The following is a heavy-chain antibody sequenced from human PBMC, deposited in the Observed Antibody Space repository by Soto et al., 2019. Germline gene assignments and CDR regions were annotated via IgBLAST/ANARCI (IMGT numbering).Heavy chain of an antibody. V-gene: IGHV3-30*18. Sequence: RGSLRLSCAASGFTFSSYGMHWVRQAPGKGLEWVAVISYDGSNKYYADSVKGRFTISRDNSKNTLYLQMNSLRAEDTAVYYCAKDRGSAAAGTRRKNFDYWGQGTLVTVSS. CDR2: ISYDGSNK. CDR1: GFTFSSYG. CDR3: AKDRGSAAAGTRRKNFDY. D-gene: IGHD6-13*01. J-gene: IGHJ4*02.